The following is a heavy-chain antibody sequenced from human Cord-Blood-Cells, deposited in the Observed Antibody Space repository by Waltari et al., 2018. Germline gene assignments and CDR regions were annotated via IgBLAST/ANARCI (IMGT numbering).Heavy chain of an antibody. V-gene: IGHV1-3*01. CDR3: ARAKSGSYFYFQH. D-gene: IGHD1-26*01. CDR1: GYPLLSLA. CDR2: INAGNGNT. Sequence: QVQLVQSGAEVKKPGASWRVSCRAPGYPLLSLALHWHHKAPGQRLEWMGWINAGNGNTKYSQKFQGRVTITRDTSASTAYMELSSLRSEDTAVYYCARAKSGSYFYFQHWGQGTLVTVSS. J-gene: IGHJ1*01.